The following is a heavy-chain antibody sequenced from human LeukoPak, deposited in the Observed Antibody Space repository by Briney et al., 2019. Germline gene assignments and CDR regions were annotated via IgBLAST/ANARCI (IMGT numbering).Heavy chain of an antibody. J-gene: IGHJ6*03. CDR1: GGSISSSSYY. Sequence: PSETLSLTCTVSGGSISSSSYYWGWIRQPPGTGLEWIGSIYYSGSTYYNPSLKSRVTISVDTSKNQFSLKLSSVTAADTAVYYCARARPKRGSSTARAYYYMDVWGKGTTVTVSS. CDR3: ARARPKRGSSTARAYYYMDV. CDR2: IYYSGST. D-gene: IGHD2-2*01. V-gene: IGHV4-39*01.